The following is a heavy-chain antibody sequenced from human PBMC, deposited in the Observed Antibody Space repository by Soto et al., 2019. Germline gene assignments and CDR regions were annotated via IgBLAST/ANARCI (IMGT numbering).Heavy chain of an antibody. Sequence: GESLKISCKGSGYSFTSYWIGWVRQMPGKGLEWMGIIYPGDSDTRYSPSFQGQVTISADKSISTAYLQWSSLKASDTAMYYCRGGGVRGVYYRNRELYGKDLRGQGTTVTVSS. V-gene: IGHV5-51*01. CDR1: GYSFTSYW. J-gene: IGHJ6*02. CDR3: RGGGVRGVYYRNRELYGKDL. D-gene: IGHD3-10*01. CDR2: IYPGDSDT.